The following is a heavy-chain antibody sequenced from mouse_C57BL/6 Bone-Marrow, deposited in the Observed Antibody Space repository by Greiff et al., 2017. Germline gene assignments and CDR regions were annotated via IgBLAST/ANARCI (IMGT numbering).Heavy chain of an antibody. CDR3: AREGLWLMGFAY. CDR1: GYTFTSYW. Sequence: QVQLQQPGAELVRPGTSVKLSCKASGYTFTSYWMHWVKQRPGQGLEWIGVIDPSDSYTNYNQKFTGKATLTVDTSSSTAYMQLSSLTSEDSAVYYCAREGLWLMGFAYWGQGTLVTVSA. J-gene: IGHJ3*01. D-gene: IGHD1-1*02. CDR2: IDPSDSYT. V-gene: IGHV1-59*01.